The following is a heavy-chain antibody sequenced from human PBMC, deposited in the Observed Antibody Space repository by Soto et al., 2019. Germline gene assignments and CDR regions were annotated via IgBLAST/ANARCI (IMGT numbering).Heavy chain of an antibody. CDR1: GGSVSSRNW. D-gene: IGHD2-21*01. J-gene: IGHJ3*01. CDR2: IYHTGST. CDR3: AYLAYGSGADWELGC. V-gene: IGHV4-4*02. Sequence: PSETLSLTCAVSGGSVSSRNWWTWVRQPPGQGLEWIGEIYHTGSTNYNPSLKSRVTISLDNFKNQFSLKLSSVTAADTAVYFWAYLAYGSGADWELGCWGQG.